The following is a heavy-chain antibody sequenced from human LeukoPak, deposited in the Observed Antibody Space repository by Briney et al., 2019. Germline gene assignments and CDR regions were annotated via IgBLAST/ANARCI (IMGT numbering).Heavy chain of an antibody. V-gene: IGHV4-34*01. J-gene: IGHJ5*02. CDR1: GGSIRGYY. D-gene: IGHD3-10*01. CDR2: INHSGST. CDR3: ARVGNWFDP. Sequence: PSETLSLTCAVSGGSIRGYYWSWVRQPPGKGLEWIGEINHSGSTNYNPSLKSRVTISVDTSKNQFSLKLSSVTAADTAVYYCARVGNWFDPWGQGTLVTASS.